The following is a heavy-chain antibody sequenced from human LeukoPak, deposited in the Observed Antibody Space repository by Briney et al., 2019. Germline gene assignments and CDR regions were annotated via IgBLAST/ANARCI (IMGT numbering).Heavy chain of an antibody. Sequence: SETLSLTCTVSGGSIIDSSYYWGWIRQPPGKGLEWIGNIYYFGTTLHNPSLKSRVTMSVDTSKNQFSLKLSSVTAADTAVYYCARGSHAWYGQYYFDFWGQGALVTVSS. CDR2: IYYFGTT. CDR3: ARGSHAWYGQYYFDF. D-gene: IGHD6-13*01. V-gene: IGHV4-39*07. J-gene: IGHJ4*02. CDR1: GGSIIDSSYY.